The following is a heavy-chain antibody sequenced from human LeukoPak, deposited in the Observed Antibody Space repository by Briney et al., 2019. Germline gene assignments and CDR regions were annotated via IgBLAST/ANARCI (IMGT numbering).Heavy chain of an antibody. J-gene: IGHJ4*02. Sequence: PSETLSLTCTVSGGSISSGDYYWSWIRQPPGKGLEWIGYIYYSGSTYYHPSLKSRVTISVDTSKNQFSLKLSSVTAADTAVYYCASSTLPYYDILTGYPPDYWGQGTLVTVSS. CDR3: ASSTLPYYDILTGYPPDY. CDR2: IYYSGST. CDR1: GGSISSGDYY. D-gene: IGHD3-9*01. V-gene: IGHV4-30-4*01.